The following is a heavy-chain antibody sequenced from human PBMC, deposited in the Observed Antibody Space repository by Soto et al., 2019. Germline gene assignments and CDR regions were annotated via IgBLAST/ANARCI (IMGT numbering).Heavy chain of an antibody. J-gene: IGHJ3*02. CDR2: IIPIFGTA. Sequence: SVKVSCKACGGTFSSYDISWVRQAPGQGLEGMGGIIPIFGTANYAQKFQGRVTITADESTSTAYMELSSLRSEDTAVYYCATDPSEWGAFDIWGQGTMVTVSS. CDR3: ATDPSEWGAFDI. CDR1: GGTFSSYD. D-gene: IGHD2-8*01. V-gene: IGHV1-69*13.